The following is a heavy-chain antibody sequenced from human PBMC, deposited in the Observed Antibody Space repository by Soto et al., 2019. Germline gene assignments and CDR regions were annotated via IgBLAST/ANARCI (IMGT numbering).Heavy chain of an antibody. CDR2: ISGSGGST. CDR1: GFTFSSYA. CDR3: AKGAVLLWFGEFPNDMDV. J-gene: IGHJ6*02. Sequence: PGGSLRLSCAASGFTFSSYAMSWVRQAPGKGLEWVSAISGSGGSTYYADSVKGRFTISRDNSKNTLYLQMNSLRAEDTAVYYCAKGAVLLWFGEFPNDMDVWGQGTTVTVSS. D-gene: IGHD3-10*01. V-gene: IGHV3-23*01.